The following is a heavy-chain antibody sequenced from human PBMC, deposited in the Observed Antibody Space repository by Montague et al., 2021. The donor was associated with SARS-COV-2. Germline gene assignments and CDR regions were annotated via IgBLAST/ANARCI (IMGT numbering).Heavy chain of an antibody. CDR3: ARHARRAIVATPSGWFDP. V-gene: IGHV4-39*01. D-gene: IGHD5-12*01. Sequence: IYYSGNRYNNPSLNSRFHISVETSKNQFSLKLSSVTAADTAGYYCARHARRAIVATPSGWFDPWDQGTLVTVSS. J-gene: IGHJ5*02. CDR2: IYYSGNR.